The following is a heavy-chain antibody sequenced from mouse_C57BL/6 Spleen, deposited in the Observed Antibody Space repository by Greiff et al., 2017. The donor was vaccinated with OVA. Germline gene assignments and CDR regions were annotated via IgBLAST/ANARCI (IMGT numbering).Heavy chain of an antibody. CDR2: IYPGSGST. V-gene: IGHV1-55*01. Sequence: QVQLQQPGAELVKPGASVKMSCKASGYTFTSYWITWVKQRPGQGLEWIGDIYPGSGSTNYNEKFKSKNTLTVDTSSSTAYMQHSRLTSEDSAVYHCARGVYFDYWGQVATLTDSS. J-gene: IGHJ2*01. CDR3: ARGVYFDY. CDR1: GYTFTSYW.